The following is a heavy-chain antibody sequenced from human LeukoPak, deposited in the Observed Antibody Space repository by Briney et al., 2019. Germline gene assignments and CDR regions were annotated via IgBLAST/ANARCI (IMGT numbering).Heavy chain of an antibody. V-gene: IGHV3-21*01. CDR3: ARDPYNGSYGDDYYYYMDV. CDR2: ITTRSAYT. J-gene: IGHJ6*03. CDR1: GFSFNTYN. Sequence: MAGGSLRLSCAASGFSFNTYNMNWARQAPGKGLEWISSITTRSAYTFYADSVKGRFTISRDNAKNSLSLQMNSLRAEDTAVYYCARDPYNGSYGDDYYYYMDVWGKGTTVTISS. D-gene: IGHD1-26*01.